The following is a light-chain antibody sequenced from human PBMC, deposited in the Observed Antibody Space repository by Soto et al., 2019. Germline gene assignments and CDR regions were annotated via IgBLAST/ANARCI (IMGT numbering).Light chain of an antibody. Sequence: DIPMTQSPSTLSASVGDRFTITCRASQSISSWLAWYQQKPGKAPKLLIYEAYNSESGVPSRFSGSGAGTEFTLTISSLQPDEFATYYCQQYSSYWTFGQGTKVEIK. J-gene: IGKJ1*01. CDR2: EAY. V-gene: IGKV1-5*01. CDR1: QSISSW. CDR3: QQYSSYWT.